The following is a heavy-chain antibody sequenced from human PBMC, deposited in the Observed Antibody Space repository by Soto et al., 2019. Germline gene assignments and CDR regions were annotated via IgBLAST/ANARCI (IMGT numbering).Heavy chain of an antibody. Sequence: QVQLQESGPGLVKPSGTLSLTCAVSGDSMNNNNWWSWVRQSPRKGLEWIAEIYHSGATNYNPSLQSRVTISIDKAEKQCSLKLNSVTAADTAVYYCARAGLGLAFDSWGQGALVTVSS. D-gene: IGHD6-19*01. J-gene: IGHJ5*01. CDR3: ARAGLGLAFDS. CDR1: GDSMNNNNW. CDR2: IYHSGAT. V-gene: IGHV4-4*02.